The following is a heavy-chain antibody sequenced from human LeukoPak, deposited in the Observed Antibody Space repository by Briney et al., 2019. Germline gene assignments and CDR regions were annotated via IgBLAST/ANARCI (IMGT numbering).Heavy chain of an antibody. J-gene: IGHJ6*03. CDR2: INHSGST. D-gene: IGHD3-3*01. CDR1: GGSLSGYY. Sequence: SETLSLTCAVYGGSLSGYYWSWIRQPPGKGLEWIGEINHSGSTNYNPSLKSRVTISVDTSKNQFSLKLSSVTAADTAVYYCARAGPQYDFWSGYYPNYYYYYMDVWGKGTTVTVSS. CDR3: ARAGPQYDFWSGYYPNYYYYYMDV. V-gene: IGHV4-34*01.